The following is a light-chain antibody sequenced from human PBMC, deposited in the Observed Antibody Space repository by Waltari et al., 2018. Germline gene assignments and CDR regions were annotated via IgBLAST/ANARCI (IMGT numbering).Light chain of an antibody. Sequence: QSALTQPPSASGSPGQSVTISCTGTSSDVGGYNLVSWYQQLPGKAPKLMIFEVTKRPSGVPDRFSGSKSGNTASLTVSGLQAEDEADYYCSSFAGTKNWVFGGGTKLTVL. J-gene: IGLJ3*02. CDR1: SSDVGGYNL. CDR3: SSFAGTKNWV. V-gene: IGLV2-8*01. CDR2: EVT.